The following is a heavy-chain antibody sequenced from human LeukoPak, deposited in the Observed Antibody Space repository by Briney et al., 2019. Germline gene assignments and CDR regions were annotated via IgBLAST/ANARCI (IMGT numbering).Heavy chain of an antibody. CDR1: GGSISSYY. CDR2: IYTSGST. CDR3: ARGGGYYYDSSGYLVLAFDI. V-gene: IGHV4-4*07. Sequence: SETLSLTCTVSGGSISSYYWSWIRQPAGKGLEWLGRIYTSGSTNYNPSLKSRVTMSVDTSKNQFSLKLSSVTAADTAVYYCARGGGYYYDSSGYLVLAFDIWGQGTMVTVSS. J-gene: IGHJ3*02. D-gene: IGHD3-22*01.